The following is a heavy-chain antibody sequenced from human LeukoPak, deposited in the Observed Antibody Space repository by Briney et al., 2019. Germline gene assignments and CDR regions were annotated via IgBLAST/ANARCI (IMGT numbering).Heavy chain of an antibody. CDR1: GYTFTGYY. D-gene: IGHD6-13*01. J-gene: IGHJ3*02. CDR3: AREEQLVAFDI. CDR2: INPNSGGT. V-gene: IGHV1-2*06. Sequence: ASVKVSCKASGYTFTGYYIHWVRQAPGQGLEWMGRINPNSGGTNYAQNFQGRVTMTRDTSISTAYMELSRLRSDDTAVYYCAREEQLVAFDIWGQGTMVTVSS.